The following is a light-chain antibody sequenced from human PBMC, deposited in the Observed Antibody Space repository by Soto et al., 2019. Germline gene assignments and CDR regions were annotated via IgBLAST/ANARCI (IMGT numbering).Light chain of an antibody. Sequence: DIQMTQSPSSLSASVEDTVTMTCRSSSKWLAWYQKKPGKAPQLLIYDVSNLERGVPPRFSGSTSGAESTLTITGLQPDDLGTYYCQHTNDFTFGQGTKVDIK. J-gene: IGKJ3*01. CDR2: DVS. V-gene: IGKV1-5*01. CDR1: SSSKW. CDR3: QHTNDFT.